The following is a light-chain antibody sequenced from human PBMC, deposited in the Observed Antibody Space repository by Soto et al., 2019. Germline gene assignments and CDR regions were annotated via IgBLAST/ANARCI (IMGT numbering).Light chain of an antibody. J-gene: IGKJ4*01. Sequence: DIQMTQSPSSLSASLGARVTITCRACQGISNYLAWYQQKQGQAPKLLIYAESTLQSGVPSRFSGSGSGTDFTLTISSPQPEDVATYYCQKYNSAPLTFGGGTKVDIK. CDR3: QKYNSAPLT. CDR2: AES. CDR1: QGISNY. V-gene: IGKV1-27*01.